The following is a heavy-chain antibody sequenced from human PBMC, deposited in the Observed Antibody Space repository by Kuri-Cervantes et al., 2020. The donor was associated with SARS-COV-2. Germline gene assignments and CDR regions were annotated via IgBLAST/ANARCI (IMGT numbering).Heavy chain of an antibody. Sequence: GGSLRLSCVASGFSFSSSVMHRVRQTPGKGLEWVAFVRYDGKTKDYADSVKGRITISRDNAKNSLYLQMNSLRAEDTAVYYCARVRNDYYYYYYMDVWGKGTTVTVSS. CDR2: VRYDGKTK. CDR3: ARVRNDYYYYYYMDV. J-gene: IGHJ6*03. V-gene: IGHV3-30*02. CDR1: GFSFSSSV.